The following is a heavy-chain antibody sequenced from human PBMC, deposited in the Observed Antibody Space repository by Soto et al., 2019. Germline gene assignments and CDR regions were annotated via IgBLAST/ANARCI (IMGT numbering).Heavy chain of an antibody. D-gene: IGHD6-6*01. CDR2: IITILGIA. Sequence: SVKVSCKASGGTFSSYTISWVRQAPGKGLEWMGRIITILGIANYAQKFQGRVTITADKSTSTAYMELSSLRSEDTAVYYCARDPTFYSREYSSSDFDYWGQGTLVTVSS. V-gene: IGHV1-69*04. J-gene: IGHJ4*02. CDR3: ARDPTFYSREYSSSDFDY. CDR1: GGTFSSYT.